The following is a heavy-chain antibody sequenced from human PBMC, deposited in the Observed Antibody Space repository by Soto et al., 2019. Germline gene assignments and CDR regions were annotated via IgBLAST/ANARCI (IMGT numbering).Heavy chain of an antibody. D-gene: IGHD2-15*01. CDR1: GYTFAMHY. J-gene: IGHJ4*02. V-gene: IGHV1-46*01. CDR2: INPSDGST. CDR3: AREDGGGGRRHDF. Sequence: QVPLVQSGAEVKKPGASVKISCKTSGYTFAMHYIHWVRQVPGQGLVWMGMINPSDGSTSYVQKFQGRVTMTRDTSATTVFLNMSRLTSHATAVFYCAREDGGGGRRHDFWGQGTLVTVSS.